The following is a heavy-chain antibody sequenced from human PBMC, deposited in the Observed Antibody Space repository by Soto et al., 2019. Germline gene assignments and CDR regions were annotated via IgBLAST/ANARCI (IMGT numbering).Heavy chain of an antibody. CDR3: ARHISNFRYYYYAMDV. Sequence: ASGKVSFKASGHPSTRADINWVRQAPGQGLEWMGWMNPNSGNTGYAQKFQGRVTMTRNTSISTAYMELSSLRSEDTAMYYCARHISNFRYYYYAMDVWGQGTKVTVSS. D-gene: IGHD4-4*01. V-gene: IGHV1-8*01. CDR1: GHPSTRAD. CDR2: MNPNSGNT. J-gene: IGHJ6*02.